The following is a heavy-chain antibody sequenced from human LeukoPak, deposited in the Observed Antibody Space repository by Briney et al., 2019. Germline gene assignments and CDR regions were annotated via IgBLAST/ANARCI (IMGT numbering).Heavy chain of an antibody. J-gene: IGHJ4*02. Sequence: GESLKISCKGSGYSFTSYWIGWVRQMPGKGLEWMGIIYPGDPDTRYSPSFQGQVTISADKSISTAYLQWSSLKASDTAMYYCARIPDGYCSSTSCPELYFDYWGQGTLVTVSS. CDR1: GYSFTSYW. D-gene: IGHD2-2*01. CDR3: ARIPDGYCSSTSCPELYFDY. CDR2: IYPGDPDT. V-gene: IGHV5-51*01.